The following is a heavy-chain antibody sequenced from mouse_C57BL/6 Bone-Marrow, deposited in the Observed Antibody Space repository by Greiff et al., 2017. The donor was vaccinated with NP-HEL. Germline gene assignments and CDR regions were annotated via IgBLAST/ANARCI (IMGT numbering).Heavy chain of an antibody. D-gene: IGHD2-3*01. Sequence: EVKLVESGAELVRPGASVKLSCTASGFNIKDDYMHWVKQRPEQGLEWIGWIDPENGDTEYASKFQGKATITADTSSNTAYLQLSSLTSEDTAVYYCTTGGYYGGYFDVWGTGTTVTVSS. V-gene: IGHV14-4*01. CDR2: IDPENGDT. CDR1: GFNIKDDY. J-gene: IGHJ1*03. CDR3: TTGGYYGGYFDV.